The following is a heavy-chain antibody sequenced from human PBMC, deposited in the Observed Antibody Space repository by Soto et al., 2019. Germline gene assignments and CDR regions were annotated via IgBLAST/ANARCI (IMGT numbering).Heavy chain of an antibody. CDR3: ARDSVRDYLYYYYGMDV. CDR2: IGTSSSYI. V-gene: IGHV3-21*01. CDR1: GFTFSSYT. D-gene: IGHD4-17*01. Sequence: EVQLVESGGGLVKPGGSLRLSCAASGFTFSSYTMNWVRQAPGRGLEWVSSIGTSSSYIYYADSVKGRFTISRDNAKNSLFRQMNSLRADDTAVYYCARDSVRDYLYYYYGMDVWGQGTTVTVSS. J-gene: IGHJ6*02.